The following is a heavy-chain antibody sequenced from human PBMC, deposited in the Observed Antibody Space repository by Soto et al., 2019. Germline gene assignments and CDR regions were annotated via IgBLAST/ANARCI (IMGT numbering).Heavy chain of an antibody. CDR2: IYYSGST. J-gene: IGHJ3*02. CDR3: ASDLYYDFWSGYSGAFDI. D-gene: IGHD3-3*01. Sequence: SETLSLTCTVSGGSISSYYWSWIRQPPGKGLEWIGYIYYSGSTNYNPSLKSRATISVDTSKNQFSLKLSSVTAADTAVYYCASDLYYDFWSGYSGAFDIWGQGTMVTVSS. V-gene: IGHV4-59*01. CDR1: GGSISSYY.